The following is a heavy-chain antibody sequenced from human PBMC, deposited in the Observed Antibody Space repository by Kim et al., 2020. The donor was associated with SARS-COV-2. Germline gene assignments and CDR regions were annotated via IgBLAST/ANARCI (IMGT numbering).Heavy chain of an antibody. D-gene: IGHD1-26*01. CDR3: AKVGGSYYSIYYYYGMDV. J-gene: IGHJ6*02. Sequence: GGSLRLSCAASGFTFSSYAMSWVRQAPGKGLEWVSAISGSGGSTYYADSVKGRFTISRDNSKNTLYLQMNSLRAEDTAVYYCAKVGGSYYSIYYYYGMDVWGQGTTVTVSS. V-gene: IGHV3-23*01. CDR1: GFTFSSYA. CDR2: ISGSGGST.